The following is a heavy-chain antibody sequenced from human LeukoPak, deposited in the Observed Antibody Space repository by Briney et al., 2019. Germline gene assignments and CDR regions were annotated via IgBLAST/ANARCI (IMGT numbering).Heavy chain of an antibody. CDR3: ARPDEDRGYSYGYNY. D-gene: IGHD5-18*01. CDR2: IIPIFGTA. J-gene: IGHJ4*02. CDR1: GGTFSSYA. V-gene: IGHV1-69*13. Sequence: ASVKVSCKASGGTFSSYAISWVRQAPGQGLEWMGGIIPIFGTANYAQKFQGRVTITADESTSTAYMELSSLRSEDTAVYYCARPDEDRGYSYGYNYWGQGTLVTVSS.